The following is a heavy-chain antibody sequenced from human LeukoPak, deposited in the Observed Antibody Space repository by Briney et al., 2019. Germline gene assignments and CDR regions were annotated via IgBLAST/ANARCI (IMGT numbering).Heavy chain of an antibody. J-gene: IGHJ4*02. D-gene: IGHD5-24*01. CDR1: GGSISSYY. CDR3: ASRRDGYPYYFDY. CDR2: IYYSGST. V-gene: IGHV4-59*01. Sequence: SETLSLTRTVPGGSISSYYWSWIRQPPGKGLEWIGYIYYSGSTNYNPSLKSRVTISVDTSRNQFSLKLSSVTAADTAVYYCASRRDGYPYYFDYWGQGTLVTVSS.